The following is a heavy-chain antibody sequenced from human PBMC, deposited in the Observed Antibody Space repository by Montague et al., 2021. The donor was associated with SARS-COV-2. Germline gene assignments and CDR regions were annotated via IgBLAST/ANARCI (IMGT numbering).Heavy chain of an antibody. D-gene: IGHD6-19*01. CDR2: INHSGST. CDR1: GGSLSGYY. Sequence: SETLSLTCAVYGGSLSGYYWAWIRQTPAKGLEWIGEINHSGSTNYNPSLKSRLTISVDTSKKQFSLKLNSMTAADTAVYYCARVRQWLVPFDYWGQGTLVTVSS. J-gene: IGHJ4*02. V-gene: IGHV4-34*01. CDR3: ARVRQWLVPFDY.